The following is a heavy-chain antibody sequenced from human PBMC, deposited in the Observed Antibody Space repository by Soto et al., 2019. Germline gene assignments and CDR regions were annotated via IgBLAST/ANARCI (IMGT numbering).Heavy chain of an antibody. Sequence: SSETLSLTCAVYGGSFSGYYWSWIRQPPGKGLEWIGEINHSGSTNYNPSLKSRVTISVDTSKNQFSLKLSSVTAADTAVYYCARVARYNWNPMPIDYWGQGTLVTVSS. CDR1: GGSFSGYY. J-gene: IGHJ4*02. CDR2: INHSGST. V-gene: IGHV4-34*01. D-gene: IGHD1-1*01. CDR3: ARVARYNWNPMPIDY.